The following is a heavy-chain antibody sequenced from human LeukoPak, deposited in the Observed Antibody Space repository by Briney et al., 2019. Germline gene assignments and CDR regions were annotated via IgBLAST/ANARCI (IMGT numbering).Heavy chain of an antibody. CDR3: AKDQTYYYDSASFDY. J-gene: IGHJ4*02. Sequence: PGGSLRLSCAASGFTFDDYAMHWVRQAPGKGLEWVSLISGDGGSTYYADSVKGRFTISRDNSKNSPYLQMNSLRTEDTALYYCAKDQTYYYDSASFDYWGQGTLVTVSS. CDR1: GFTFDDYA. CDR2: ISGDGGST. D-gene: IGHD3-22*01. V-gene: IGHV3-43*02.